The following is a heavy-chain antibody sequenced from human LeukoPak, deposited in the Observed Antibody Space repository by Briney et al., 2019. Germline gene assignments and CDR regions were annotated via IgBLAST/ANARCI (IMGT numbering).Heavy chain of an antibody. CDR3: AKALAAAGYYYYYYMDV. V-gene: IGHV3-74*03. CDR2: INSDGSST. Sequence: PGGSLRLSCVASGFTFSSYWMHWVRQAPGKGLVWVSRINSDGSSTKCADSVKGRFTISRDNSKNTLYLQMNSLRAEDTAVYYCAKALAAAGYYYYYYMDVWGKGTTVTVSS. J-gene: IGHJ6*03. CDR1: GFTFSSYW. D-gene: IGHD6-13*01.